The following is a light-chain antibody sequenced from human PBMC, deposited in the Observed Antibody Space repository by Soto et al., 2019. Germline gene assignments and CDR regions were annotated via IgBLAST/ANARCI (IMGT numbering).Light chain of an antibody. V-gene: IGLV1-36*01. Sequence: QSALTQPASVSGSPGQSITISCTGTSSDVGGYNYVSWYQQLPGKAPRLLIYYDDLRPSGVSDRFSGSKSGTSASLAISGLQSEDEADYYCAAWDDSLNGPVFGGGTKLTVL. J-gene: IGLJ3*02. CDR3: AAWDDSLNGPV. CDR2: YDD. CDR1: SSDVGGYNY.